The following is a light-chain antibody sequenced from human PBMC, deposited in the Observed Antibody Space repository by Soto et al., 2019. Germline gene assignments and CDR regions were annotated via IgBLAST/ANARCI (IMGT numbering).Light chain of an antibody. CDR2: EVS. Sequence: QPALTQPPSASGSAGRSVTISCTGSTSDGGIYNYVSWYQQHPGEAPKLMLYEVSKRPSGVPDRFSGSKSGNTASLTVSGLQADDEADYYCSSYAGSNNFVFGTGTKVTVL. CDR1: TSDGGIYNY. J-gene: IGLJ1*01. CDR3: SSYAGSNNFV. V-gene: IGLV2-8*01.